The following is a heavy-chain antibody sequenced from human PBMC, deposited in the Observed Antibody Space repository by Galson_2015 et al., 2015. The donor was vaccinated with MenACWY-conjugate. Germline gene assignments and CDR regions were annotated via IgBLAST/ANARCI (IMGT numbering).Heavy chain of an antibody. Sequence: SLRLSCAASGITFSSYALSWVRQAPGKGLEWVSGISGSGTNTNYADSVKGRFTISRDNSKNTLYLRMNILGAEDTAVYYCANGGYCSGGSCWTSWRDWYFDLWGRGTLVTVSS. CDR2: ISGSGTNT. V-gene: IGHV3-23*01. CDR1: GITFSSYA. CDR3: ANGGYCSGGSCWTSWRDWYFDL. J-gene: IGHJ2*01. D-gene: IGHD2-15*01.